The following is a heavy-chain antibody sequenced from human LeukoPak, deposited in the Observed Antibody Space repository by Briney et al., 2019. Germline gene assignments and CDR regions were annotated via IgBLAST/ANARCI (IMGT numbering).Heavy chain of an antibody. V-gene: IGHV3-30*03. CDR2: ISYDGSNK. CDR1: GFTFSSYG. D-gene: IGHD2-15*01. J-gene: IGHJ2*01. Sequence: GGSLRLSCAASGFTFSSYGMHWVRQAPGKGLEWVAVISYDGSNKYYADSVKGRFTISRDNAKNSLYLQMNSLRAEDTAVYYCAREGYCSGGSCSTLQSVWYFDLWGRGTLVTVSS. CDR3: AREGYCSGGSCSTLQSVWYFDL.